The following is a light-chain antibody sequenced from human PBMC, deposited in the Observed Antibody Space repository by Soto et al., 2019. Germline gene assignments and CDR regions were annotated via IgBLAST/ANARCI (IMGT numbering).Light chain of an antibody. CDR2: KAS. V-gene: IGKV3-20*01. CDR3: QHYGRSPPSWT. Sequence: EIVLTQSPGTLSLSPGERATLSCRASQSVSSNYLAWYQQKAGQPPRLLISKASSRATGIPDRFSGSGSGTDFTLTISGLEPEDFAVYYCQHYGRSPPSWTFGQGTKVEIK. J-gene: IGKJ1*01. CDR1: QSVSSNY.